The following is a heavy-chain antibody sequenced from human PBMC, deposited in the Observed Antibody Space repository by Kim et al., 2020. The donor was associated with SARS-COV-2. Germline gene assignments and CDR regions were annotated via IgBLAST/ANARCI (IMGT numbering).Heavy chain of an antibody. CDR2: IIPIFGTA. V-gene: IGHV1-69*13. Sequence: SVKVSCKASGGTFSSYAISWVRQAPGQGLEWMGGIIPIFGTANYAQKFQGRVTITADESTSTAYMELSSLRSEDTAVYYCARLLEGTTVVTPKAFDIWGQGTMVTVSS. CDR3: ARLLEGTTVVTPKAFDI. CDR1: GGTFSSYA. D-gene: IGHD4-17*01. J-gene: IGHJ3*02.